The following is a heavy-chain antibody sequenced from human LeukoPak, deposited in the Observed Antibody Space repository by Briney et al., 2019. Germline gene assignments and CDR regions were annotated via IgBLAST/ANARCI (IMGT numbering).Heavy chain of an antibody. CDR2: IYYSGST. CDR1: GGSISSSSYC. Sequence: PSETLSLTCTVSGGSISSSSYCWGWIRQPPGKGLEWIGSIYYSGSTYYNPSLKSRVTISVDTSKNQFSLKLSSVTAADTAVYYCARQLNWNYNYWGQGTLVTVSS. D-gene: IGHD1-7*01. CDR3: ARQLNWNYNY. V-gene: IGHV4-39*01. J-gene: IGHJ4*02.